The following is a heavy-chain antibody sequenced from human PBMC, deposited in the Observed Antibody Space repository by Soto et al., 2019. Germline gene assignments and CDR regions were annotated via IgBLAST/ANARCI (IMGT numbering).Heavy chain of an antibody. V-gene: IGHV4-34*02. CDR2: KEHGGST. Sequence: QVQLQQWGAGMLKPSETLSLTCAVYGGAFSGYYWTWVRQTPGKGLEWIGEKEHGGSTTYDPSLQSRVSISLDLVRKQGSLQLTSVTAAVSATYYCARGHFVSSNFYVMEVCGKGTTVTVSS. CDR3: ARGHFVSSNFYVMEV. D-gene: IGHD3-16*01. CDR1: GGAFSGYY. J-gene: IGHJ6*04.